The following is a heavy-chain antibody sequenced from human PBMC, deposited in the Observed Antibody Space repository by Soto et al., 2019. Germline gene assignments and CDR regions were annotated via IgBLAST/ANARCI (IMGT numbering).Heavy chain of an antibody. CDR2: IYSGGST. V-gene: IGHV3-53*01. CDR3: ARDLIDTQWYYYGMDV. D-gene: IGHD3-22*01. J-gene: IGHJ6*02. Sequence: GSLRLSCAASGFTVSINYMSWVLQAPGKGLEWVPVIYSGGSTYYADSVKGRFTISRDNSKNTLYLQMNSLRAEDTAVYYCARDLIDTQWYYYGMDVWGQGTTVTVSS. CDR1: GFTVSINY.